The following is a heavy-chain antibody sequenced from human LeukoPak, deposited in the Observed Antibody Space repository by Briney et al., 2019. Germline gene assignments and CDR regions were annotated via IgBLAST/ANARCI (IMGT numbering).Heavy chain of an antibody. Sequence: SETLSLTCTVSVGSFSSYYWSWIRQPPGKGLEWIGYVYYRGSTNYNPSLRSRVIISVDTSKNQFSLRLSSVTAADTAVYYCARVSYYDSSGYLLDYWSQGTLVTVSS. J-gene: IGHJ4*02. CDR2: VYYRGST. CDR1: VGSFSSYY. V-gene: IGHV4-59*01. D-gene: IGHD3-22*01. CDR3: ARVSYYDSSGYLLDY.